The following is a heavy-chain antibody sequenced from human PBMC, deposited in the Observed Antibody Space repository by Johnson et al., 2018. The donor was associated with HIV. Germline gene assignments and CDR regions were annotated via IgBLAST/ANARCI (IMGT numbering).Heavy chain of an antibody. CDR1: GFTFSSYA. CDR3: TIWRWGWAGQEALDI. CDR2: ISYDGSNK. V-gene: IGHV3-30-3*01. J-gene: IGHJ3*02. D-gene: IGHD5-24*01. Sequence: QMQLVESGGGVVRPGGSLRLSCAASGFTFSSYAMHWVRQAPGKGLEWVAVISYDGSNKYYADSVKGRFTISRDNSKNTVYLQMNSLRDEDTSVYYCTIWRWGWAGQEALDIWGPGTMVTVSS.